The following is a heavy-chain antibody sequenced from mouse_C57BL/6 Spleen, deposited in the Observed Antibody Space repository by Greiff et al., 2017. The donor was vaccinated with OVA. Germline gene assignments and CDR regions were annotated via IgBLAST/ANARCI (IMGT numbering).Heavy chain of an antibody. J-gene: IGHJ3*01. Sequence: VKLQQPGAELVRPGSSVKLSCKASGYTFTSYWMHWVKQRPIQGLEWIGNIDPSDSETHYNQKFKDKATLTVDKSSSTAYMQLSSLTSEDSAVYYCARARDGYSFAYWGQGTLVTVSA. D-gene: IGHD2-3*01. CDR1: GYTFTSYW. V-gene: IGHV1-52*01. CDR3: ARARDGYSFAY. CDR2: IDPSDSET.